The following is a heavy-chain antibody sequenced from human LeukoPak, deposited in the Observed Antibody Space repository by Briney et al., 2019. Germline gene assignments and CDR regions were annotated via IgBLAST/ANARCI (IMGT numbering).Heavy chain of an antibody. J-gene: IGHJ4*02. V-gene: IGHV5-51*01. CDR3: ARQNDFRLDY. CDR1: GYTFPSYW. CDR2: IYPGDSDT. Sequence: GESLRISCXGSGYTFPSYWIGWVRQMPGKGLEWMGIIYPGDSDTRYSPSLQGQVTISVDTSIGTAYLQWSSLKASDTAIYYCARQNDFRLDYWGQGTLVTVSS. D-gene: IGHD3-3*01.